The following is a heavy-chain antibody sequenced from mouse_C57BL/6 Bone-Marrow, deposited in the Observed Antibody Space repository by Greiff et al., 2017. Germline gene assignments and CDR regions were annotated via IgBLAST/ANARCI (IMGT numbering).Heavy chain of an antibody. D-gene: IGHD2-3*01. Sequence: EVMLVESGGGLVKPGGSLKLSCAASGFTFSDYGMHWVRQAPEKGLEWVAYISSGSSTIYYADTVKGRFTISRDNAKNTLFLQMTSLRSEDTAMYYCARPGGYWNMDYWGQGTSVTGSS. CDR2: ISSGSSTI. J-gene: IGHJ4*01. V-gene: IGHV5-17*01. CDR1: GFTFSDYG. CDR3: ARPGGYWNMDY.